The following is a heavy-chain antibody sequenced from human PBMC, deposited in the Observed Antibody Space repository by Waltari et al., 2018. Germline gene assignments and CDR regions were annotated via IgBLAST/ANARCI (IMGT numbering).Heavy chain of an antibody. CDR2: IRLDGSSE. CDR1: GFSFSAFG. V-gene: IGHV3-30*02. D-gene: IGHD3-10*01. J-gene: IGHJ5*01. CDR3: VRDGFQNFDF. Sequence: QVQLVQSGGGVVQPGGSLRLSCAASGFSFSAFGMHWVRQAPGKGLEWVAFIRLDGSSEFYADSVKGRFTIARDNSKKTLDLQMNGLQIDDTAVYFCVRDGFQNFDFWGQGTLVTVSS.